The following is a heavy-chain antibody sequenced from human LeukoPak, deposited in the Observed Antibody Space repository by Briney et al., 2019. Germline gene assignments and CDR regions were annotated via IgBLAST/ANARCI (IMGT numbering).Heavy chain of an antibody. Sequence: GGSLRLSCAASGFTFSNAWMSWVRQAPGKGLEWVANIKQDGSEKYYVDSVKGRFTISRDNAKNSLYLQMNGLRAEDTAVYYCARWSGYPISDAFDIWGQGTMVTVSS. CDR2: IKQDGSEK. CDR1: GFTFSNAW. V-gene: IGHV3-7*01. D-gene: IGHD3-3*01. J-gene: IGHJ3*02. CDR3: ARWSGYPISDAFDI.